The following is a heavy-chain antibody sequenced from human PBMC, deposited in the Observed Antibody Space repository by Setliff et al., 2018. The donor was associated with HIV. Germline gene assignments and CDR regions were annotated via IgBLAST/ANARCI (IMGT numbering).Heavy chain of an antibody. D-gene: IGHD6-19*01. CDR3: ARDNEQMAVPGAVFDY. Sequence: TLSLTCTVSGGSISTTSSYWGWIRQSPGKGLEWIANIYYRGNTYYNPSLKRRVTISVDTSKNQFSLKLDSVTAADTAVYYCARDNEQMAVPGAVFDYWGQGTLVTVSS. V-gene: IGHV4-39*07. CDR2: IYYRGNT. J-gene: IGHJ4*02. CDR1: GGSISTTSSY.